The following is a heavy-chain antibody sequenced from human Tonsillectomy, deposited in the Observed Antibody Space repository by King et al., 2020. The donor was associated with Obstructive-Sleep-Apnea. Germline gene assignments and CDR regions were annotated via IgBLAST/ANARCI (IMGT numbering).Heavy chain of an antibody. D-gene: IGHD6-13*01. CDR1: GGSISSYY. J-gene: IGHJ2*01. CDR2: ISYSGRT. V-gene: IGHV4-59*01. Sequence: QLQESGPGLVKPSETLSLTCTVSGGSISSYYWSWIRQTPGKGLEWIGYISYSGRTNYNPSLKGRVTISGDTSKKQVSLKLSSLTAADTAVYYCARTLSIAAAGTGWYFDLWGRGTLVTVSS. CDR3: ARTLSIAAAGTGWYFDL.